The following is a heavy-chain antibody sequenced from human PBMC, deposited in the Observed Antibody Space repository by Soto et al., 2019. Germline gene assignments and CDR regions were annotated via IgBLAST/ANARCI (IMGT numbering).Heavy chain of an antibody. CDR2: ISLKSGST. CDR1: GDSFTGYY. V-gene: IGHV1-2*04. J-gene: IGHJ5*02. D-gene: IGHD3-10*01. Sequence: QVRLVQSGAEARRPGASVKVSCKASGDSFTGYYIHWVRQAPGQGLEWMGWISLKSGSTNFAEKFRGWATVTRDTSTSTAYLELSSLTSNDAAVYYCARSSGSYYKWFDPWGQGTLVTVFS. CDR3: ARSSGSYYKWFDP.